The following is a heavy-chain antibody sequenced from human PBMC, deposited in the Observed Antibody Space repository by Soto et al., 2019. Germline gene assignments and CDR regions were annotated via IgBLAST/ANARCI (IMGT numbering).Heavy chain of an antibody. V-gene: IGHV6-1*01. CDR1: GDSVSSNSSA. D-gene: IGHD6-6*01. Sequence: SQTLSLTCAISGDSVSSNSSAWNWIRQSPSRGLEWLGRTYYRSKWYNDYVVSVKSRITINPDTSKNQFSLQLNSVTPEDTAVYYCARVGREYSSSSKGFDYWGQGTLVTVSS. J-gene: IGHJ4*02. CDR3: ARVGREYSSSSKGFDY. CDR2: TYYRSKWYN.